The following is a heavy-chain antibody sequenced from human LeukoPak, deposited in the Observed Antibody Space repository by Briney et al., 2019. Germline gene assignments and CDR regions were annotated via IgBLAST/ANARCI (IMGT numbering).Heavy chain of an antibody. J-gene: IGHJ4*02. CDR1: GGSISSYY. V-gene: IGHV4-59*01. Sequence: PSETLSLTCIVSGGSISSYYWNWIRQPPGKGLEWIGYIHYNGRTNYNPSLKSRVTMSLDTSKNQFSLKLNSVTAADTAVYFCARDITDTSGYYYFDYWGQGNLVTVSS. CDR2: IHYNGRT. CDR3: ARDITDTSGYYYFDY. D-gene: IGHD3-22*01.